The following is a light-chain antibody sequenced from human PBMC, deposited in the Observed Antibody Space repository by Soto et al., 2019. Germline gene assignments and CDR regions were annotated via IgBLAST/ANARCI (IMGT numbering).Light chain of an antibody. V-gene: IGLV1-47*01. J-gene: IGLJ2*01. CDR3: AAWDDSLSGPNVV. Sequence: QSVLTQPPSASGTPGQRVTISCSGISSNSGSNYVYWYQQLPGTAPKLLIYRNNQRPSGVPDRFSGSKSGTSASLAISGLRSEDEADYYCAAWDDSLSGPNVVFGGGTKVTVL. CDR1: SSNSGSNY. CDR2: RNN.